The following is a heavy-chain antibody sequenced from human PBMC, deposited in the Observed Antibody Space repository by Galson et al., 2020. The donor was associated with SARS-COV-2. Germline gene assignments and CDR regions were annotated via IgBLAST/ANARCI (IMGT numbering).Heavy chain of an antibody. D-gene: IGHD3-10*01. Sequence: GESLKISCAASGFTFANFAMSWVRQAPGKGLEWVSSITGSGGATPYADSVKGRFTVSRDNSENTLYLQMNSLRPEDTAVYYCAKDAYGSGSFGWFYYMDVWGKGTTVTISS. J-gene: IGHJ6*03. CDR3: AKDAYGSGSFGWFYYMDV. CDR2: ITGSGGAT. CDR1: GFTFANFA. V-gene: IGHV3-23*01.